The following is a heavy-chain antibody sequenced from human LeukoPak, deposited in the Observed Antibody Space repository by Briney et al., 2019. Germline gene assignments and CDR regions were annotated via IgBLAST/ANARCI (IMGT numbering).Heavy chain of an antibody. V-gene: IGHV4-34*01. J-gene: IGHJ3*02. Sequence: SETLSLTCAVYGGSFSGYYWSWIRQPPGKGLEWIGEINHSGSTNYNPSLKSRVTISVDTSKNQFSLKLSSVTAADTAVYYCALAVAGTRDAFDIWGQGTMVTVSS. CDR3: ALAVAGTRDAFDI. CDR1: GGSFSGYY. CDR2: INHSGST. D-gene: IGHD6-19*01.